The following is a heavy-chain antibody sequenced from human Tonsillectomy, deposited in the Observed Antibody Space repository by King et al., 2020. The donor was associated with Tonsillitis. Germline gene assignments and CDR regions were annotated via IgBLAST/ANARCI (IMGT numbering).Heavy chain of an antibody. V-gene: IGHV3-23*04. CDR3: AKLRPRSVVVVTANLFDY. CDR1: GFTFSSYA. D-gene: IGHD2-21*02. CDR2: ISGSGGST. Sequence: DVQLVESGGGLVQPGGSLRLSCAASGFTFSSYAMSWVRQAPGKGLEWVSAISGSGGSTYYADSVKGRFTISRDNSKNTLYLQMNSLGAEDTAVYYCAKLRPRSVVVVTANLFDYWGQGTLVTVSS. J-gene: IGHJ4*02.